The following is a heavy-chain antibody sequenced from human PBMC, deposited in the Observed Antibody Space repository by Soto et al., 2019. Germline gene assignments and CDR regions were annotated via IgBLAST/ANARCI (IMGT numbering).Heavy chain of an antibody. V-gene: IGHV4-59*01. CDR3: ARLNIVVVPAAFWFDP. CDR2: IYYSGST. CDR1: GGSISIYY. D-gene: IGHD2-2*01. Sequence: SETLSLTCTVSGGSISIYYWSWIRQPPGKGLEWIGYIYYSGSTNYNPSLKSRVTISVDTSKNQFSLKLSSVTAADTAVYYCARLNIVVVPAAFWFDPWGQGTLVTVSS. J-gene: IGHJ5*02.